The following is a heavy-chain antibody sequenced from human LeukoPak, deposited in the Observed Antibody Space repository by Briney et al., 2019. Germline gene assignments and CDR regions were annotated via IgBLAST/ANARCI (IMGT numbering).Heavy chain of an antibody. CDR1: GYTFTGYY. Sequence: AASVKVSCKASGYTFTGYYMHWVRQAPGQGLEWMGWINPNSGGTNYAQKFQGRVTTTRDTSISTAYMELSRLRSDDTAVYYCARGEVDIVATTPDDAFDIWGQGTMVTVSS. D-gene: IGHD5-12*01. V-gene: IGHV1-2*02. CDR2: INPNSGGT. CDR3: ARGEVDIVATTPDDAFDI. J-gene: IGHJ3*02.